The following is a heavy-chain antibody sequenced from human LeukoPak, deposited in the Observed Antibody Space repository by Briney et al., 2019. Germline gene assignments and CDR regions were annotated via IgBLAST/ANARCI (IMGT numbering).Heavy chain of an antibody. V-gene: IGHV3-33*01. CDR3: ARDHDYGSGTDAFDI. CDR2: IWYDGSNK. CDR1: GFTSSTYG. Sequence: GRSLRLSCAASGFTSSTYGMHWVRQAPGKGLERVAVIWYDGSNKYYADSAKGRFTIPRDNSKNTLYLQMNSLRAEDTAVYYCARDHDYGSGTDAFDIWGQGKMVTVSS. J-gene: IGHJ3*02. D-gene: IGHD3-10*01.